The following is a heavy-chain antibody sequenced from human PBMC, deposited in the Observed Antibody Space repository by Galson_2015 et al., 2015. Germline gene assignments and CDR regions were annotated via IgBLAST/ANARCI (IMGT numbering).Heavy chain of an antibody. CDR1: GYSFGSYN. V-gene: IGHV1-18*04. Sequence: AVKVAGKAAGYSFGSYNINGLRQAPGQGLEWMGWISASNGKTRDPQRLQGRVTQTTDTSTTTARMELTSLTSDDTAVYYCVRDGRVVTAAATSSWFDPWGQGTLVTFSS. CDR3: VRDGRVVTAAATSSWFDP. CDR2: ISASNGKT. D-gene: IGHD6-13*01. J-gene: IGHJ5*02.